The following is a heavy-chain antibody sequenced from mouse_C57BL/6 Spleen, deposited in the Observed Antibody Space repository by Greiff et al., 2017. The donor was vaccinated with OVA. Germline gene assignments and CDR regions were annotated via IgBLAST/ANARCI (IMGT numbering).Heavy chain of an antibody. CDR2: IYPGDGDT. D-gene: IGHD1-1*01. CDR3: ARIDYYGSRDWFAY. Sequence: QVQLQQSGPELVKPGASVKISCKASGYAFSSSWMNWVKQRPGKGLEWIGRIYPGDGDTNYDGKFKGKATMTADKSSSPAYMQLSSLTSEDSAVYFCARIDYYGSRDWFAYWGQGTLVTVSA. J-gene: IGHJ3*01. V-gene: IGHV1-82*01. CDR1: GYAFSSSW.